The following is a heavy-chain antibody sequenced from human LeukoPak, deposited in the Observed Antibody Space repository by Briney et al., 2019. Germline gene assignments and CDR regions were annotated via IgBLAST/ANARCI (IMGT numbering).Heavy chain of an antibody. CDR3: ARVWSDSSGYYERSDY. CDR2: INPSGGST. J-gene: IGHJ4*02. CDR1: GGTFSSYA. Sequence: ASVKVSCKASGGTFSSYAISWVRQAPGQGLEWMGIINPSGGSTSYAQKFQGRVTMTRDMSTSTVYMELSSLRSEDTAVYYCARVWSDSSGYYERSDYWGQGTLVTVSS. D-gene: IGHD3-22*01. V-gene: IGHV1-46*01.